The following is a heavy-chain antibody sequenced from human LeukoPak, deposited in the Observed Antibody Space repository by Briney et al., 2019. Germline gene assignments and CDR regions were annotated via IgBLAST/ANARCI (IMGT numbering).Heavy chain of an antibody. CDR3: ARIRITAADPFDY. D-gene: IGHD6-13*01. CDR1: GFTFSSYS. Sequence: GGSLRLSCAASGFTFSSYSMNWVRLAPGKGLEWVSSISSSSYIYYADSVKGRFTISRDNAKNSLYLQMNSLRAEDTAVYYCARIRITAADPFDYWGQGTLVTVSS. J-gene: IGHJ4*02. V-gene: IGHV3-21*01. CDR2: ISSSSYI.